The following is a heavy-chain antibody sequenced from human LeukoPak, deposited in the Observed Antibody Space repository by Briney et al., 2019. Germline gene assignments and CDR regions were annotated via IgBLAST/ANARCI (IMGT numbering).Heavy chain of an antibody. D-gene: IGHD5-24*01. CDR1: GGSFSGYY. J-gene: IGHJ4*02. CDR2: INHSGST. CDR3: ARDRVGYNYQGPFDY. V-gene: IGHV4-34*01. Sequence: SETLSLTCAVYGGSFSGYYWSWIRQPPGKGLEWIGEINHSGSTNYNPSLKSRVTISVDTSKNQFSLKLSSVTAADTAVYYCARDRVGYNYQGPFDYWGQGTLVTVSS.